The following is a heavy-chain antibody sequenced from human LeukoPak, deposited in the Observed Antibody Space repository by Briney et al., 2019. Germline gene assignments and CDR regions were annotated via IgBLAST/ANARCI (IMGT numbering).Heavy chain of an antibody. CDR1: GVSNSSSTYY. CDR3: ARVTGYMTEDYFDY. Sequence: SETLSLTGTVSGVSNSSSTYYWGWIRQPPGTGLEWIGSIYYSGGSYYNPSLKSRVTISVDTSKNQFSLRLSSVTAADTAVYYCARVTGYMTEDYFDYWGQGTLITVSS. D-gene: IGHD6-13*01. V-gene: IGHV4-39*07. CDR2: IYYSGGS. J-gene: IGHJ4*02.